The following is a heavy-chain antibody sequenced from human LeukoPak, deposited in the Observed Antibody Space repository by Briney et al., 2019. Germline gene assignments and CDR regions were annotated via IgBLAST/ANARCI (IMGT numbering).Heavy chain of an antibody. CDR1: GFTFDDYA. J-gene: IGHJ4*02. CDR2: ISGDGGST. CDR3: AKDLCGGDCYIHDY. V-gene: IGHV3-43*02. Sequence: PGGSLRLSCAASGFTFDDYAMHWVRQAPGKGVEWVSLISGDGGSTYYADSVKGRFTISRDNSKNSLYLQMNSLRTEDTALYYCAKDLCGGDCYIHDYWGQGTLVTVSS. D-gene: IGHD2-21*02.